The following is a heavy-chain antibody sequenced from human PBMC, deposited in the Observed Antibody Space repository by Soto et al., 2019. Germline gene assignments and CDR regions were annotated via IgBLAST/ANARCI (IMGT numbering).Heavy chain of an antibody. CDR1: GGSISSYY. Sequence: QVQLQESGPGLVKPSETLSLTCTVSGGSISSYYWSWIRQPAGKGLEWIGRIYTSGSTNYNPSLKSRVTMSVVTSKDQCSLKLSSVTAADTAVYYCARVEKGFGRYGMDVWGQGTTVTVSS. CDR3: ARVEKGFGRYGMDV. J-gene: IGHJ6*02. D-gene: IGHD3-10*01. CDR2: IYTSGST. V-gene: IGHV4-4*07.